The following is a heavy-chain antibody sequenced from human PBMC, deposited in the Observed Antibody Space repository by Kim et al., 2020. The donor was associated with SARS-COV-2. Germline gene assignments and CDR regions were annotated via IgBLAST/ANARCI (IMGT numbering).Heavy chain of an antibody. V-gene: IGHV3-30*18. CDR2: ISYDGSNK. J-gene: IGHJ4*02. D-gene: IGHD4-17*01. CDR3: AKGLYGDPPKKFDY. Sequence: LRLSCAASGFTFSSYGMHWVRQAPGKGLEWVAVISYDGSNKYYADSVKGRFTISRDNSKNTLYLQMNSLRAEDTAVYYCAKGLYGDPPKKFDYWGQG. CDR1: GFTFSSYG.